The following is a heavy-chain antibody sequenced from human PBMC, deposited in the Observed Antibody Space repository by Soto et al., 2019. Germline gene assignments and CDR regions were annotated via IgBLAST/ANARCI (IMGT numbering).Heavy chain of an antibody. CDR1: GYTFTSYD. D-gene: IGHD3-16*02. CDR2: MNPNSGNT. Sequence: GASVKVSCKASGYTFTSYDINWVRQATGQGLEWMGWMNPNSGNTGYAQKVQGRVTMTRNTSISTAYMELSSLRSEDTAVYYCAIGPPGYSPYDYVWWSYRNYYGMYVWGQGTMVTVSS. J-gene: IGHJ6*02. CDR3: AIGPPGYSPYDYVWWSYRNYYGMYV. V-gene: IGHV1-8*01.